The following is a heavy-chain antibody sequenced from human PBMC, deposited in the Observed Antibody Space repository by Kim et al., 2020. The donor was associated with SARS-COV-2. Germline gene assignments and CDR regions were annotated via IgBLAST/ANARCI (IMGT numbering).Heavy chain of an antibody. D-gene: IGHD4-17*01. Sequence: TYDADAVKGRFTISRDNSKNALDLQMNSLRAGDTAVYYCARGSYGGGWFDPWGQGTLVTVSS. J-gene: IGHJ5*02. CDR2: T. CDR3: ARGSYGGGWFDP. V-gene: IGHV3-53*01.